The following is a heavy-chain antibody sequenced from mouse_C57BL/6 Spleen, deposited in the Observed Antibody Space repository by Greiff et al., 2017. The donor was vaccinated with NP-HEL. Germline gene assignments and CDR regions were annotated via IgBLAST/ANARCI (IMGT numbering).Heavy chain of an antibody. CDR1: GYSFTDYN. D-gene: IGHD3-3*01. V-gene: IGHV1-39*01. Sequence: VQLKESGPELVKPGASVKISCKASGYSFTDYNMNWVKQSHGKSLEWIGVINPNFGTTSYNQKFKSKATLTVDQSSSTAYMQLNSLTSEDAAVYYCERGLNWYFDVWGTGTTVTVSS. CDR3: ERGLNWYFDV. J-gene: IGHJ1*03. CDR2: INPNFGTT.